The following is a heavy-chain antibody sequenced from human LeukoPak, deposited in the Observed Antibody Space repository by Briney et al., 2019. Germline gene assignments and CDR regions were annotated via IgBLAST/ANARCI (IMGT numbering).Heavy chain of an antibody. V-gene: IGHV3-23*01. J-gene: IGHJ4*02. D-gene: IGHD6-13*01. CDR2: ISGSGGSI. CDR3: AKGIGGGYGSSSAFDY. CDR1: GFTFSSYA. Sequence: GGSLRLSCAASGFTFSSYAMNWVRQAPGKGLEWVSSISGSGGSIHYEDSVEGRFTISRDNSKNTLYLQMKSLGIEDTAVYYCAKGIGGGYGSSSAFDYWGQGTLVTVSS.